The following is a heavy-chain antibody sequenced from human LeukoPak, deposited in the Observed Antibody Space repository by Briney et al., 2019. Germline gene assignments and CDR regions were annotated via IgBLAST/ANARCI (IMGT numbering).Heavy chain of an antibody. CDR1: GFTFSTYG. V-gene: IGHV3-48*04. J-gene: IGHJ4*02. Sequence: PGGSLRLSCAASGFTFSTYGIHWVRQAPGKGLEWVSYISSSSSTIYYADSVKGRFTISRDNAKNSLYLQMNSLRAEDTAVYYCARSVVTPLAYWGQGTLVTVSS. D-gene: IGHD4-23*01. CDR2: ISSSSSTI. CDR3: ARSVVTPLAY.